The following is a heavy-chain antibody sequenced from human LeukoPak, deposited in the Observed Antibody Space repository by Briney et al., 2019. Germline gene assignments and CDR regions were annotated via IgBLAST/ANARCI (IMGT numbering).Heavy chain of an antibody. CDR3: SRSGYMNGYDY. D-gene: IGHD5-24*01. J-gene: IGHJ4*02. V-gene: IGHV3-74*03. Sequence: PGGSLRLSCAASGFTFSGHWMHWVRQVPGKGLMGVSRINIDGSDTTYADSVKGRFTISRDNAKNTLYLQMNSLTAEDTAVYYCSRSGYMNGYDYLGQGTLVTVSS. CDR2: INIDGSDT. CDR1: GFTFSGHW.